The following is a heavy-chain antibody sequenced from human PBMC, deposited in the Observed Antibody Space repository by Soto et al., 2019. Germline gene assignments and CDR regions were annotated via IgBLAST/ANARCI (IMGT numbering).Heavy chain of an antibody. CDR2: LYYFGNT. J-gene: IGHJ6*02. Sequence: SETLSPTCSVSSGSISSGYYYWDWIRQTPGMGLERIGNLYYFGNTYYNPSLQSRLIISIDTTKNQFYLKVGHVTAADTAEYYSASSSLYGMDVWGQGATVTLSS. CDR3: ASSSLYGMDV. CDR1: SGSISSGYYY. V-gene: IGHV4-30-4*01.